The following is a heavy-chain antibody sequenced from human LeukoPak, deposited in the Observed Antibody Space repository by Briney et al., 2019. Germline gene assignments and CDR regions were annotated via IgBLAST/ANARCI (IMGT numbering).Heavy chain of an antibody. V-gene: IGHV1-2*02. CDR2: INPNSGDT. CDR3: VTDPITIVRGVLNYCDP. CDR1: GYTFINHY. Sequence: ASVKVSCKASGYTFINHYMHWVRQAPGQGLEWMGWINPNSGDTNYAQKFQGRLTMTTETSMRTADMAVSGLRSDDTAGYYCVTDPITIVRGVLNYCDPWGQGTLVTVAS. J-gene: IGHJ5*02. D-gene: IGHD3-10*01.